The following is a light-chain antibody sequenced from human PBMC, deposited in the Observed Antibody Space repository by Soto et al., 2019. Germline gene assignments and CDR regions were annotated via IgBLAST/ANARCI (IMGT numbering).Light chain of an antibody. CDR1: SSDVGGYNY. CDR2: EVS. V-gene: IGLV2-8*01. J-gene: IGLJ1*01. Sequence: QSARTQPPSASGSPGQSVTISCTGTSSDVGGYNYVSWYQQHPGKAPKLMIYEVSKRPSGVPDRFSGSKSGNTASLTVSGLQAEDEADYYCRSYAGSNNFVFGTGTKVTVL. CDR3: RSYAGSNNFV.